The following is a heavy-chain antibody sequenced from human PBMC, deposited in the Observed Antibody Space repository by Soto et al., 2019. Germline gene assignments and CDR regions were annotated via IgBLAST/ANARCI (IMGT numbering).Heavy chain of an antibody. CDR2: IYPSGST. V-gene: IGHV4-4*02. CDR1: GASVISSNC. D-gene: IGHD5-12*01. Sequence: SETLSLTCAVSGASVISSNCLILFRQPPGKVLEWIGEIYPSGSTNYNPSLKSRVTISLDRSKNQFSLNLSSVTAADAAVYYCARGGASDWLRLFHQWGQGTLVTVSS. CDR3: ARGGASDWLRLFHQ. J-gene: IGHJ1*01.